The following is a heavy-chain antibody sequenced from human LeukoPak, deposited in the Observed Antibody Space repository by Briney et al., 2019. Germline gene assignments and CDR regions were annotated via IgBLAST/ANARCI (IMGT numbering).Heavy chain of an antibody. V-gene: IGHV1-69*05. Sequence: AASVKVSCKASGGTFSSYAISWVRQAPGQGLEWMGGIIPIFGTANYAQKFQGRVTITTDESTSTAYMELSSLRSDDTAVYYCARDEGGSYEYFDYWGQGTLVTVSS. J-gene: IGHJ4*02. CDR2: IIPIFGTA. CDR1: GGTFSSYA. D-gene: IGHD1-26*01. CDR3: ARDEGGSYEYFDY.